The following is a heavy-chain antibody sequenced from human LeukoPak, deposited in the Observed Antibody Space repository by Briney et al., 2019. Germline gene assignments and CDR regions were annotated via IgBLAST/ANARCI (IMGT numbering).Heavy chain of an antibody. CDR1: GYTFTGYY. V-gene: IGHV1-2*02. CDR2: INPNSGGT. D-gene: IGHD4-17*01. Sequence: ASVKVSCKASGYTFTGYYMHWVRRAPGQGLEWMGWINPNSGGTNYAQKFQGRVTMTRDTSISTAYMELRSLRSDDTAVYYCARVSGDYFDYWGQGTLVTVSS. CDR3: ARVSGDYFDY. J-gene: IGHJ4*02.